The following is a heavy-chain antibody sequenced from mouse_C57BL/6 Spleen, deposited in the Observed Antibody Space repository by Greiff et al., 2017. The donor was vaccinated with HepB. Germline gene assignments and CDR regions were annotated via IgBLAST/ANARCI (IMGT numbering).Heavy chain of an antibody. Sequence: EVQLQQSGAELVRPGASVKLSCTASGFNIKDHYMHWVKQRPEQGLEWIGRIDPEDGDTEYAPKFQGKATMTADTSSNTAYLQLSSLTSEDTAVYYCTTEGLRGLGFAYWGQGTLVTVSA. CDR1: GFNIKDHY. CDR2: IDPEDGDT. V-gene: IGHV14-1*01. J-gene: IGHJ3*01. D-gene: IGHD2-4*01. CDR3: TTEGLRGLGFAY.